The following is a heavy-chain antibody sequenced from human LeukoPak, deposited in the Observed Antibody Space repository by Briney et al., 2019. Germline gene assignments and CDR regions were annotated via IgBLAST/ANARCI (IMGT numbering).Heavy chain of an antibody. CDR3: TTVGYYGSGGAFDI. J-gene: IGHJ3*02. CDR2: ISSDGSST. D-gene: IGHD3-10*01. V-gene: IGHV3-74*01. Sequence: SGGSLRLSCAASGFTFSTYWMHWVRQAPGKGLVWVSRISSDGSSTTYADSVKGRFTISRDNAKNTLYLQMNSLKTEDTAVYYCTTVGYYGSGGAFDIWGQGTMVTVSS. CDR1: GFTFSTYW.